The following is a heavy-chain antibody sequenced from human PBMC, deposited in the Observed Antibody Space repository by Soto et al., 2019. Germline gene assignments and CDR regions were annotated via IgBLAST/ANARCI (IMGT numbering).Heavy chain of an antibody. J-gene: IGHJ4*02. CDR3: ASFSYGTPHYYFDY. Sequence: EASVKVSCKASGYTFTGYYMHWVRQAPGQGLEWMGWINPNSGGTNYAQKFQGRVTMTRDTSISTAYMELSRLRSDDTAVYYCASFSYGTPHYYFDYWGQGTLVTVSS. CDR2: INPNSGGT. D-gene: IGHD5-18*01. V-gene: IGHV1-2*02. CDR1: GYTFTGYY.